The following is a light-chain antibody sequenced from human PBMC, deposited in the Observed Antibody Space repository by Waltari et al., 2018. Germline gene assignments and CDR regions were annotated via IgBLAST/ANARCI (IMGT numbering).Light chain of an antibody. CDR3: QTGGHGTWV. CDR1: SGLSSNV. Sequence: QLVLTQSPSASASLGASVKLTCTLSSGLSSNVIAWLQQQPEKGPRYLMKVTSDGSHSKGDEIPDRFSGSSSGAERYLTLSSLQSEDEADYYCQTGGHGTWVFGGGTKLTVL. J-gene: IGLJ3*02. V-gene: IGLV4-69*01. CDR2: VTSDGSH.